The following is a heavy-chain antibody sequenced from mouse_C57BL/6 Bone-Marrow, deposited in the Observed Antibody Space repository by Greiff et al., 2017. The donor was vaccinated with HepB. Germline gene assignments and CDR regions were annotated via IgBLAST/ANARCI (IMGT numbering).Heavy chain of an antibody. D-gene: IGHD2-5*01. Sequence: VQLQQSGAELVRPGASVKLSCTASGFNIKDDYMHWVKQRPEQGLEWIGWIDPENGDTEYASKFQGKATITADTSSNTAYLQLSSLTSEDTAVCYCTYYSNYWYFDVWGTGTTVTVSS. V-gene: IGHV14-4*01. J-gene: IGHJ1*03. CDR3: TYYSNYWYFDV. CDR1: GFNIKDDY. CDR2: IDPENGDT.